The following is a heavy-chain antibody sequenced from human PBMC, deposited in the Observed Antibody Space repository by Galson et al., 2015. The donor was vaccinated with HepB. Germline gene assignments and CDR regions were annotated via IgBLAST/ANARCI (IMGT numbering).Heavy chain of an antibody. CDR3: ARQSPHQYYFDY. J-gene: IGHJ4*02. CDR2: IYYSGST. Sequence: TLSLTCTVSGGSISSGGYYWSWIRQHPGNGLEWIGDIYYSGSTYYNPSLKSRVTISVDTSKNQFSLKLSSVTAADTAVYYCARQSPHQYYFDYWGQGTLVTVSS. CDR1: GGSISSGGYY. V-gene: IGHV4-31*03.